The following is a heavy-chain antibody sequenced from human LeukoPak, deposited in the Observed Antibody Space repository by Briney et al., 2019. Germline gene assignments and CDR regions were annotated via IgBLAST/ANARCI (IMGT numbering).Heavy chain of an antibody. V-gene: IGHV3-23*01. CDR1: GFTFSSYA. J-gene: IGHJ4*02. CDR2: ISGSGGST. D-gene: IGHD3-10*01. CDR3: AKARSRRSDYGLDY. Sequence: PGGSLRLSCAASGFTFSSYAMSWVRQAPGKGLEWVSAISGSGGSTYYADSVKGRFTISRDNSKNTLYLQMNSLRAEDTALYYCAKARSRRSDYGLDYWGQGTLVTVSS.